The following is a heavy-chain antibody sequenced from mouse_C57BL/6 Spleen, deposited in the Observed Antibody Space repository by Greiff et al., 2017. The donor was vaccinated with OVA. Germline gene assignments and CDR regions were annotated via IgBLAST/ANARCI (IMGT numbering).Heavy chain of an antibody. Sequence: VQLQQPGAELVMPGASVKLSCKASGYTFTSYWMHWVKQRPGQGLEWIGEIDPSDSYTNYNQKFKGKSTLTVDKSSSTAYMQLSSLTSEDSAVYYCARQRRLRYYFDYWGQGTTLTVSS. CDR1: GYTFTSYW. D-gene: IGHD3-2*02. J-gene: IGHJ2*01. CDR2: IDPSDSYT. CDR3: ARQRRLRYYFDY. V-gene: IGHV1-69*01.